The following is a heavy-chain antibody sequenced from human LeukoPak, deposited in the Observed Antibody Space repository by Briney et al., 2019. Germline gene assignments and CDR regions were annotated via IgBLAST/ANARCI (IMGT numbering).Heavy chain of an antibody. CDR1: GFTFSSYA. V-gene: IGHV3-23*01. J-gene: IGHJ4*02. CDR3: AKSRGFSDYVWGSYRFDFDY. D-gene: IGHD3-16*02. Sequence: GGSLRLSCAASGFTFSSYAMSWVRQAPGKGLEWVSAISGSGGSTYYADSVKGRFTISRDNSKNTLYLQMNSLRAEDTAVYYCAKSRGFSDYVWGSYRFDFDYWGQGTLVTVSS. CDR2: ISGSGGST.